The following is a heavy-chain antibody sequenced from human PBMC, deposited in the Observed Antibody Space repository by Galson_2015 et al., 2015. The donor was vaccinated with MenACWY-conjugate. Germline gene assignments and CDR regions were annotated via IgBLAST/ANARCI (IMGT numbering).Heavy chain of an antibody. CDR2: MSYDGSNQ. Sequence: SLRLSCAASGFIFDDYIMNWVRQTPGKGLEWVALMSYDGSNQYYADSLKGRLTISRDNSKSTLYLQMDSLRAEDTAVYYCARGLIGYSSGPLDFWGQGALVTVSS. J-gene: IGHJ4*02. V-gene: IGHV3-30*01. CDR3: ARGLIGYSSGPLDF. D-gene: IGHD6-19*01. CDR1: GFIFDDYI.